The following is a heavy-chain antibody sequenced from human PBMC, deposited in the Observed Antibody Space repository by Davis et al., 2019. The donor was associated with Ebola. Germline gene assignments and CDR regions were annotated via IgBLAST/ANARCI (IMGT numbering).Heavy chain of an antibody. V-gene: IGHV3-21*01. J-gene: IGHJ6*02. CDR2: ISSTSAYT. CDR1: GFTFSAYS. CDR3: TRARGGLGYEDV. Sequence: GGSLRLSCAPSGFTFSAYSMNWVRQAPGKGLAWVSSISSTSAYTYYIDSVKGRFTVSRDNAKNSLDLQMNSLRAEDTAMYYCTRARGGLGYEDVWGQGIAVTVSS. D-gene: IGHD5-18*01.